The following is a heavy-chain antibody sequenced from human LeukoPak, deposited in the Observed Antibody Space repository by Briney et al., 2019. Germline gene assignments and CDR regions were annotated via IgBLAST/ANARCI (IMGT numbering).Heavy chain of an antibody. Sequence: ASVKVSCKASGYTFSGYLIHWVRQAPGQGLEWMGWINPNSGGTNSAQRFQGRVTMTRDTSINTSYMELSSLRSDDTAVYYCARMRSQDNYYGSSGYYETYDYWGQGTLVTVSS. J-gene: IGHJ4*02. CDR3: ARMRSQDNYYGSSGYYETYDY. V-gene: IGHV1-2*02. CDR2: INPNSGGT. CDR1: GYTFSGYL. D-gene: IGHD3-22*01.